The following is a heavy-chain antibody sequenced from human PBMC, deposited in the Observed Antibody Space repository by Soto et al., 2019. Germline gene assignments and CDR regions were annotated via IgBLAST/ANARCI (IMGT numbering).Heavy chain of an antibody. CDR1: GFIFSSFG. Sequence: PGGSLRLSCAASGFIFSSFGMHWVRQAPGKGLEWVAHIWYDGSNTYYADSVKGRFTISRDNSRNTLYLQMNSPRAEDTAVYHCVRDLLGSGGHFDYWGQGTLVTVSS. J-gene: IGHJ4*02. CDR3: VRDLLGSGGHFDY. CDR2: IWYDGSNT. D-gene: IGHD7-27*01. V-gene: IGHV3-33*01.